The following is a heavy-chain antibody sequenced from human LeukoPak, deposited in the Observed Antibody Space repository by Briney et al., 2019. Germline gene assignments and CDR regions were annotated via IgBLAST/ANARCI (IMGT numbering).Heavy chain of an antibody. CDR1: GFTFDDYA. Sequence: GRSLRLSCAASGFTFDDYAMHWVRQAPGKGLEWVSGISWNSGSIGYADSVKGRFTISRDNAKNSLYLQMNSLRAEDTALYYRAKDRNYDILTGYPHFDYWGQGTLVTVSS. CDR3: AKDRNYDILTGYPHFDY. CDR2: ISWNSGSI. D-gene: IGHD3-9*01. J-gene: IGHJ4*02. V-gene: IGHV3-9*01.